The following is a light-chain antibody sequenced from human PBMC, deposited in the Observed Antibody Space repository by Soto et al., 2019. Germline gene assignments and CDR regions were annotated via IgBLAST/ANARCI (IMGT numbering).Light chain of an antibody. Sequence: EILMTQSLSTLSVSPGESATLSCMASQSVSTSLAWYQQKPGQAPRLLIYGASTRATDIPARFSGSGSGTEFTLTISSLQSEDFAVYYCQQYHHLPPITFGQGRLLAIK. V-gene: IGKV3-15*01. J-gene: IGKJ5*01. CDR2: GAS. CDR3: QQYHHLPPIT. CDR1: QSVSTS.